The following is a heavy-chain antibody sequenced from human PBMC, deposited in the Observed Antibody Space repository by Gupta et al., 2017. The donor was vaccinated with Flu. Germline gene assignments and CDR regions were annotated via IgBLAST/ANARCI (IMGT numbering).Heavy chain of an antibody. CDR3: ARGQLRGYSYGGGMDV. D-gene: IGHD5-18*01. Sequence: EVQLVESGGGLVQPGGSLRLSCAASGFTFSSYDMHWVRQATGKGLEWVSAIGTAGDTYYPGSVKGRFTISRENAKNSLYLQMNSLRAGDTAVYYCARGQLRGYSYGGGMDVWGQGTTVTVSS. CDR2: IGTAGDT. V-gene: IGHV3-13*04. CDR1: GFTFSSYD. J-gene: IGHJ6*02.